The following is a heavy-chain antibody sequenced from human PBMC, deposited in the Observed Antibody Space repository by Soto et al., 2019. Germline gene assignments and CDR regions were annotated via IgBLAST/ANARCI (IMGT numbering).Heavy chain of an antibody. D-gene: IGHD2-15*01. Sequence: EVQLLESGGGLVQPGGSLRLSCAASGFTFSLYAMNWVRQAPGKGLEWVSGVGGSGGGTYYADSVKGRFSISRDDSKNTSYLQMNSLSAEDTAVYFCAKGRRRVCSGGTCYSGIDYWGQGTLVTVSS. CDR3: AKGRRRVCSGGTCYSGIDY. J-gene: IGHJ4*02. V-gene: IGHV3-23*01. CDR1: GFTFSLYA. CDR2: VGGSGGGT.